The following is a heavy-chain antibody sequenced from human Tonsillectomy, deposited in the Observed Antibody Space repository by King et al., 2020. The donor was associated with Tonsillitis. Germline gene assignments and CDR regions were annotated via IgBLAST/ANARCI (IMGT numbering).Heavy chain of an antibody. CDR1: GHTFTNYY. D-gene: IGHD4-17*01. V-gene: IGHV1-2*02. CDR2: INPNSGGT. CDR3: VWHGDTYWYFDV. Sequence: EQLVQSGAEVKKPGASVKVSCKASGHTFTNYYMHWVRQAPGQGLEWMGWINPNSGGTSYRQKFQGRVTMTRDTSISTVYMDLSRLTSDDTAVYYCVWHGDTYWYFDVWGRGTLVIVSS. J-gene: IGHJ2*01.